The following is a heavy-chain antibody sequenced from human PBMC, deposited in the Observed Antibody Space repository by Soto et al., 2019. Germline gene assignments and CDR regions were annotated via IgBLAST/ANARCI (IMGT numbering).Heavy chain of an antibody. CDR3: ASYCSGGSCYTLYAFDL. V-gene: IGHV4-39*01. Sequence: PSETLSLTCTVSGGSISSSSYYWGWIRQPPGKGLEWIGSIYYSGSTYYNPSLKSRVTISVDTSKNQFSLKLSSVTAADTAVYYCASYCSGGSCYTLYAFDLCGQGTMVTVSS. CDR1: GGSISSSSYY. CDR2: IYYSGST. D-gene: IGHD2-15*01. J-gene: IGHJ3*01.